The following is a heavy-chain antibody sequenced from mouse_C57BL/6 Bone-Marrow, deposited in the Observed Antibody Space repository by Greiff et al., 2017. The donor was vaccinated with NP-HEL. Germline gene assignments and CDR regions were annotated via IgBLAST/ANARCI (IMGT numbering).Heavy chain of an antibody. D-gene: IGHD1-1*01. CDR3: VRHDYYEDAC. CDR2: IRSKSNNYAT. CDR1: GFSFNTYA. V-gene: IGHV10-1*01. Sequence: EVQLVESGGGLVQPKGSLILSCAASGFSFNTYAMNWVRQAPGKGLEWVARIRSKSNNYATYYADSLKDRFTIYRDDSESMLYLQMNNLKTEETAMYYCVRHDYYEDACWGQMTLVTVAT. J-gene: IGHJ3*01.